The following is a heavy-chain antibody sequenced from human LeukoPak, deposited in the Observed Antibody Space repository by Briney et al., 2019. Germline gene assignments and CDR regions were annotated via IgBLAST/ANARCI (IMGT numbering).Heavy chain of an antibody. CDR3: ARHVKVAYGSGSPRHTFDP. V-gene: IGHV4-59*08. CDR2: IYYSGST. J-gene: IGHJ5*02. Sequence: TSETLSLTCTVSGGSISSYYWSWIRQPPGKGLEWIGHIYYSGSTNYNPSLKSRVTISVDTSKNQFSLKLSSVTAADTAVYYCARHVKVAYGSGSPRHTFDPWGQGTLVTVSS. D-gene: IGHD3-10*01. CDR1: GGSISSYY.